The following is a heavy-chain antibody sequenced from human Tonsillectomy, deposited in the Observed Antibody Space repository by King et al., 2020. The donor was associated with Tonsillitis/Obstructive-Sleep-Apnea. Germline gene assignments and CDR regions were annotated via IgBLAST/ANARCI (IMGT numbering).Heavy chain of an antibody. J-gene: IGHJ5*02. D-gene: IGHD3-16*02. CDR2: IIPIVGIP. V-gene: IGHV1-69*10. CDR1: GGTFSSYA. Sequence: QLVQSGAEVKKPGSSMKVSCKASGGTFSSYAISWVRQAPGQGLEWMGGIIPIVGIPNYAQKFQGRVTITADKSTSTAYMERSSLRSEDTAVYYCAGRYTGGNWFDPGGQGSLVTVSS. CDR3: AGRYTGGNWFDP.